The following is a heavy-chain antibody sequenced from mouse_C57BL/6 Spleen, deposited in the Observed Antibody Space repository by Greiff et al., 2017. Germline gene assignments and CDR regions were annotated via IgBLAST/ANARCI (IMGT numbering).Heavy chain of an antibody. CDR1: GFTFNTYA. V-gene: IGHV10-3*01. D-gene: IGHD3-2*02. Sequence: EVQRVESGGGLVQPKGSLKLSCAASGFTFNTYAMHWVRQAPGKGLEWVARIRSKSSNYATYYADSVKDRVTISRDDSQSMLYLQMNNLKTEDTAMYCCVTGSSGYEFAYWGQGTLVTVSA. J-gene: IGHJ3*01. CDR2: IRSKSSNYAT. CDR3: VTGSSGYEFAY.